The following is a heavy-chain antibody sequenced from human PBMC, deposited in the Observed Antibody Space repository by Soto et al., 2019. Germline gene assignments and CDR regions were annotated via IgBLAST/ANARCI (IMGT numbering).Heavy chain of an antibody. CDR2: INPSDGST. D-gene: IGHD6-6*01. Sequence: ASVKVSCKTSGYTFTRYYMHWVRQAPGQGLEWMGIINPSDGSTRYAQKFQGRVTMTRDTSTSTVYMELSSLRSEDTAVYYCARDRSIAARPLTGHFDYWGQGTLVTVSS. CDR3: ARDRSIAARPLTGHFDY. V-gene: IGHV1-46*01. CDR1: GYTFTRYY. J-gene: IGHJ4*02.